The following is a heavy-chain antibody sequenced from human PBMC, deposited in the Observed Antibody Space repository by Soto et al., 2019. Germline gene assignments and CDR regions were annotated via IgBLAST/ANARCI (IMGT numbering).Heavy chain of an antibody. CDR1: GDSVPTNSAA. D-gene: IGHD6-13*01. Sequence: WQTLALTCAISGDSVPTNSAACNWIRQSPSRDLEWLGRTYYRSKWYNDYAVSVKSRITINPDTSKNQFSLQLNSVPPEDTAVYYCARGQGLQQLVGGYFGLWGRGTLVTFSS. J-gene: IGHJ2*01. CDR3: ARGQGLQQLVGGYFGL. CDR2: TYYRSKWYN. V-gene: IGHV6-1*01.